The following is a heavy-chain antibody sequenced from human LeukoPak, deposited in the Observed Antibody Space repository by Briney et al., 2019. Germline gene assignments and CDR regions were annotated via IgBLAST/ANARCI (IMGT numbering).Heavy chain of an antibody. J-gene: IGHJ4*02. CDR2: GSSNGGST. CDR3: VNQISGWVY. Sequence: GGSLRLSCSASGFTFSTLPMHWVRQAPGKGLEYVSGGSSNGGSTYYADSVKGRFTISRDNSKNTLYLQMSSLRPEDTAVYYCVNQISGWVYWGQGTLVTVSS. CDR1: GFTFSTLP. V-gene: IGHV3-64D*06. D-gene: IGHD6-19*01.